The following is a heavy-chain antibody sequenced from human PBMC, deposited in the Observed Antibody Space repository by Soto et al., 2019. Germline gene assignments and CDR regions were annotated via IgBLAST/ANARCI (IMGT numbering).Heavy chain of an antibody. CDR3: VRDWESTTQTWGFGDS. V-gene: IGHV1-69*04. CDR2: IIPIFGVT. Sequence: QVQVVQSGAEVKKPGSSVKVSCKASGGTFSSYTITWVRQAPGQGLEWLGRIIPIFGVTNYAQKFQDRLTMSADRPTITAYMELSSLTSADTAVYYCVRDWESTTQTWGFGDSWGQGTLVTVSS. CDR1: GGTFSSYT. J-gene: IGHJ4*02. D-gene: IGHD3-10*01.